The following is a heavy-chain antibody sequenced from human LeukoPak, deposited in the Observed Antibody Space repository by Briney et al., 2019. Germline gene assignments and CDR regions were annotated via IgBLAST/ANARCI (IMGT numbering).Heavy chain of an antibody. CDR1: GFTFSSYG. J-gene: IGHJ4*02. CDR3: AKRTSGNSGYDF. CDR2: IISGSGGST. Sequence: PGGSLRLSCAASGFTFSSYGMSWVRHGPGKGLEWVSGIISGSGGSTYYADSVKGRFTISRDNSKNTVFLHMNSLRAADTAVYYCAKRTSGNSGYDFWGQGTLVTVSS. V-gene: IGHV3-23*01. D-gene: IGHD3-22*01.